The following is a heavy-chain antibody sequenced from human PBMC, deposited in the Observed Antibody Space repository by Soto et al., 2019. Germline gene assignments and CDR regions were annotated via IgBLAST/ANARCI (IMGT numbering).Heavy chain of an antibody. CDR3: ARVRELERRQYYFDY. J-gene: IGHJ4*02. Sequence: QVQLQQWGAGLLKPSETLSLTCAVYGGSFSGYYWSWIRQPPGKGLEWIGEINHSGSTNYNPSLKSRVTISVDTSKNQLHMKLSTVTAADAAVYYCARVRELERRQYYFDYWGQGTLVTVSS. V-gene: IGHV4-34*01. CDR1: GGSFSGYY. D-gene: IGHD1-26*01. CDR2: INHSGST.